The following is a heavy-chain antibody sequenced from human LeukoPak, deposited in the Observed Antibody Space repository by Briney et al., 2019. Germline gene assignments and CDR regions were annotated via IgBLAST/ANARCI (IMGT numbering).Heavy chain of an antibody. J-gene: IGHJ6*03. D-gene: IGHD3-3*01. V-gene: IGHV1-69*13. CDR3: ASTTYYDFWSGYYRSYYYYYYMDV. Sequence: APVKVSCKASGGTFSSYAISWVRQAPGQGLEWMGGIIPIFGTANYAQKFQGRVTITADESTSTAYMELSSLRSENTAVYYCASTTYYDFWSGYYRSYYYYYYMDVWSKGTTVTVSS. CDR2: IIPIFGTA. CDR1: GGTFSSYA.